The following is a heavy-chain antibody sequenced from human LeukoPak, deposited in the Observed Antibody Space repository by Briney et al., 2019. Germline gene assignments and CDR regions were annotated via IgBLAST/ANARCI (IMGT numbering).Heavy chain of an antibody. CDR3: AKGPTYSSSSSPWFDP. D-gene: IGHD6-6*01. V-gene: IGHV3-33*06. CDR2: IWYDGSNK. CDR1: GFTFSSYG. Sequence: GGSLRLSCAASGFTFSSYGMHWVRQAPGKGLEWVAVIWYDGSNKYYADSVKGRFTISRDNSKNTLYLQMNSLRAEDTAVYYCAKGPTYSSSSSPWFDPWGQGALVTVSS. J-gene: IGHJ5*02.